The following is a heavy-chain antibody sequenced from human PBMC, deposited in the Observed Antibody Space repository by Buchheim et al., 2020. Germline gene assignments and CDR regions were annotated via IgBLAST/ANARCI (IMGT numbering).Heavy chain of an antibody. CDR1: GFTFSSYG. Sequence: QVQLVESGGGVVQPGRSLRLSCAASGFTFSSYGMHWVRQAPGKGLEWVAVISYDGSNKYYADSVKGRFTISRDNSKNTLYLKMNSLRAEDTAVDYCAKTTYYEFWGGYPPRYYFDYWGQGTL. D-gene: IGHD3-3*01. CDR3: AKTTYYEFWGGYPPRYYFDY. CDR2: ISYDGSNK. V-gene: IGHV3-30*18. J-gene: IGHJ4*02.